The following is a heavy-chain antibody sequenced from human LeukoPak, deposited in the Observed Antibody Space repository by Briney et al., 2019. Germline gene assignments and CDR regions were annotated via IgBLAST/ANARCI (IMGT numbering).Heavy chain of an antibody. V-gene: IGHV4-59*01. CDR2: IYYSGST. J-gene: IGHJ3*02. Sequence: SGTLSLTCTVSGGSISSYYWSWIRQPPGKGLEWIGYIYYSGSTNYNPSLKSRVTISVDTSKNQFSLKLSSVTAADTAVYYCARRYCSSTSCYAPMAFDIWGQGTMVTVSS. D-gene: IGHD2-2*01. CDR1: GGSISSYY. CDR3: ARRYCSSTSCYAPMAFDI.